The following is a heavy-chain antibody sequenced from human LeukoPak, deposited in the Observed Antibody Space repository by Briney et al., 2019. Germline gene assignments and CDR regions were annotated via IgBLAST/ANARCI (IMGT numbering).Heavy chain of an antibody. Sequence: GASVKVSCKASGGTFSSYAISWVRQAPGQGLEWMGGIIPIFGTANYAQKFQGRVTITADESTSTAYMELSSLRSEDTAVYYCARVYYYDSSGYYGTSNWFDPWGQGTLVTVSS. CDR2: IIPIFGTA. V-gene: IGHV1-69*13. D-gene: IGHD3-22*01. CDR3: ARVYYYDSSGYYGTSNWFDP. CDR1: GGTFSSYA. J-gene: IGHJ5*02.